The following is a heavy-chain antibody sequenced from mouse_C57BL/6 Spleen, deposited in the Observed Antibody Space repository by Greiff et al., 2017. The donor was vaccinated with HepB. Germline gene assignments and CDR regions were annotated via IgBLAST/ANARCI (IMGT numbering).Heavy chain of an antibody. Sequence: QVQLQQSGAELARPGASVKMSCKASGYTFTSYTMHWVKQRPGQGLEWIGYINPSSGYTKYNQKFKDKATLTADKSSSTAYMQLSSLTSEDSAVYYCAREAYYSNYEGAMDYWGQGTSVTVSS. V-gene: IGHV1-4*01. J-gene: IGHJ4*01. CDR2: INPSSGYT. CDR3: AREAYYSNYEGAMDY. CDR1: GYTFTSYT. D-gene: IGHD2-5*01.